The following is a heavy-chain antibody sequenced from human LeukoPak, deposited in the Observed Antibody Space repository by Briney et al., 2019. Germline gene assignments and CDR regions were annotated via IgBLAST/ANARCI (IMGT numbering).Heavy chain of an antibody. CDR2: IYYSGST. CDR1: GGSISSYY. CDR3: ARGYDFWSGSSYGMDV. V-gene: IGHV4-59*06. D-gene: IGHD3-3*01. J-gene: IGHJ6*02. Sequence: SETLSLTCTVSGGSISSYYWSWIRRHPGKGLEWIGYIYYSGSTFYNPSLKSRVTISLDTSKNQFSLKVTSVTAADTAVYYCARGYDFWSGSSYGMDVWGQGTTVTVSS.